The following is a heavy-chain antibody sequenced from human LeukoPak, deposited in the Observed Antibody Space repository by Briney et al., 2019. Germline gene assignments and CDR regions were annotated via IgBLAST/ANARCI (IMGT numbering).Heavy chain of an antibody. Sequence: GASVKVSCKASGYTFTSYDINWVRQATGQGLEWMGWMNPNSGNTGYAQKFQGRVTMTRNTSISTAYMELSSLRSEDTAVYYCARSSPQVLRFIIDYYGMDVWGQGTTVTVSS. V-gene: IGHV1-8*01. J-gene: IGHJ6*02. CDR1: GYTFTSYD. D-gene: IGHD3-3*01. CDR3: ARSSPQVLRFIIDYYGMDV. CDR2: MNPNSGNT.